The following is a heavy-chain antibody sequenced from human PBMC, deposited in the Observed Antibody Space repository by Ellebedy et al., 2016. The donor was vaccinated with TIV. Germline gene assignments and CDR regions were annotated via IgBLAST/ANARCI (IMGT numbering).Heavy chain of an antibody. J-gene: IGHJ3*01. CDR2: ISGGGGNT. CDR3: AKSHDTSGYHYIGAFDV. V-gene: IGHV3-23*01. CDR1: GFTFSSFA. Sequence: GGSLRLSCAASGFTFSSFAMSWVRQAQGKGLEWVSVISGGGGNTEYADSVKGRFTISRDNSKNTLNLQMNTLRAEDTALYYCAKSHDTSGYHYIGAFDVWGQGTTVTVSS. D-gene: IGHD3-22*01.